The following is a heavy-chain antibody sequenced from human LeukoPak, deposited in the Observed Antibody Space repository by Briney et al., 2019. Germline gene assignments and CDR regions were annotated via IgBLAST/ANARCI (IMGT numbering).Heavy chain of an antibody. J-gene: IGHJ4*02. Sequence: ASVKVSCKASGYTFTCYYMHWVGQAPGQGREWMGWINPNSGGTNYAQKFQGRVTITRDTSISTAYMELSRLRSDDTAVYYCAREPDYGEYDYWGQGTLVTVSS. CDR1: GYTFTCYY. CDR2: INPNSGGT. CDR3: AREPDYGEYDY. D-gene: IGHD4-17*01. V-gene: IGHV1-2*02.